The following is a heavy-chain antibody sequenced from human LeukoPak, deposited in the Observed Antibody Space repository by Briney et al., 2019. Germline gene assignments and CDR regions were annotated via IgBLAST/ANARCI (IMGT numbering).Heavy chain of an antibody. Sequence: SSVKVSCKAAGGTFGSYAISWVRQAPGQGLEWMGGIIPIFGTANYAQKFQGRVTITADESTSTAYMELSSLRSEDTAVYYCARGVVITEDYYYGMDVWGQGTTVTVSS. CDR1: GGTFGSYA. J-gene: IGHJ6*02. CDR3: ARGVVITEDYYYGMDV. V-gene: IGHV1-69*13. D-gene: IGHD3-3*01. CDR2: IIPIFGTA.